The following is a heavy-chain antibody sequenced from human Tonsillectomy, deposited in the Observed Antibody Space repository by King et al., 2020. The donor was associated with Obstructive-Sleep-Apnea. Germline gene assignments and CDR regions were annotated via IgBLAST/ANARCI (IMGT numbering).Heavy chain of an antibody. CDR2: IYWDVDE. CDR1: GFALSTSGVG. D-gene: IGHD3-16*01. V-gene: IGHV2-5*02. J-gene: IGHJ4*02. CDR3: AHKEVEGGALDY. Sequence: TLKESGPTLVKPTQTLTLTCTFSGFALSTSGVGVGWIRQPPGKALEWLALIYWDVDERYSPSLKSRLTITKDTSKNQVVLTMTNMDPVDTATYYCAHKEVEGGALDYWGQGTLVTVSS.